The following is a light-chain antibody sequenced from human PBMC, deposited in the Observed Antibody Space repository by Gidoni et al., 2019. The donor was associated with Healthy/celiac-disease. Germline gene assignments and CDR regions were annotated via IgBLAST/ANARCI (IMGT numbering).Light chain of an antibody. Sequence: SSELTQDPAVSVALGQTVRITCQGDSLRSYYASWYQLKPGQAPVLVIYGKYNRPSGIPDRFSGSSSGNTASLTITGAQAEDEADYYCNSRDSSGNHLGVVFGGGAKLTVL. CDR3: NSRDSSGNHLGVV. J-gene: IGLJ2*01. CDR1: SLRSYY. CDR2: GKY. V-gene: IGLV3-19*01.